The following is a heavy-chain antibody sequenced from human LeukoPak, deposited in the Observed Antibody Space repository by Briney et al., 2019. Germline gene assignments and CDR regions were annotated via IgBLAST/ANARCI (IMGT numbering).Heavy chain of an antibody. CDR3: AKEFWSGYSTYFDY. CDR1: GFTFSSYW. D-gene: IGHD3-3*01. CDR2: ISYDGSNK. J-gene: IGHJ4*02. V-gene: IGHV3-30*18. Sequence: GGSLRLSCAASGFTFSSYWMSWVRQAPGKGLEWVAVISYDGSNKYYADSVKGRFTISRDNSKNTLYLQMNSLRAEDTAVYYCAKEFWSGYSTYFDYWGQGTLVTVSS.